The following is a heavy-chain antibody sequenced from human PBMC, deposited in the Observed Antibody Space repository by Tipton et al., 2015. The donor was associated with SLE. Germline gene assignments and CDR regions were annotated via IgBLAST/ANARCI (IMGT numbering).Heavy chain of an antibody. CDR2: INNSGRT. CDR3: LRYYGDYF. J-gene: IGHJ4*02. CDR1: GGSFSGYY. Sequence: TLSLTCALYGGSFSGYYWSGYRQPPGKGLEWIGEINNSGRTKYNPSLKSRVTISEDTSKNQFSLNLSSVTAADTAVYYCLRYYGDYFWGQGTLVTVSS. D-gene: IGHD4-17*01. V-gene: IGHV4-34*01.